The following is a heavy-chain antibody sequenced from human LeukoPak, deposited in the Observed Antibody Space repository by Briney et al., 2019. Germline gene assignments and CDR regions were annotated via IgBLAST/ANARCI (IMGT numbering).Heavy chain of an antibody. D-gene: IGHD2-15*01. J-gene: IGHJ4*02. Sequence: GESLKISCKASGYSFTTYWIGWVRQVPGKGLEWVGIIYPADSTAKYSPSFQGQVTISVDKSISTAYLQWSSLKASDTAMYYCARLSVGYCSRGTCYGDYWGQGTLVTVSS. CDR3: ARLSVGYCSRGTCYGDY. CDR2: IYPADSTA. CDR1: GYSFTTYW. V-gene: IGHV5-51*01.